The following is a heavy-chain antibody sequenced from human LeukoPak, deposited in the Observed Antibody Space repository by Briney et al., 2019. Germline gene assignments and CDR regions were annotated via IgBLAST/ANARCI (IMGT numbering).Heavy chain of an antibody. Sequence: PSETLSLTCTVSGGSISSYYWSWIRQPPGKGLEWIGYIYYSGSTNYNPSLKSRVTISVDTSKNQFSLKLSSVTAADTAVYYCARDGTSRSDHAFDIWGQGTMVTVSS. CDR3: ARDGTSRSDHAFDI. CDR1: GGSISSYY. V-gene: IGHV4-59*01. J-gene: IGHJ3*02. D-gene: IGHD6-13*01. CDR2: IYYSGST.